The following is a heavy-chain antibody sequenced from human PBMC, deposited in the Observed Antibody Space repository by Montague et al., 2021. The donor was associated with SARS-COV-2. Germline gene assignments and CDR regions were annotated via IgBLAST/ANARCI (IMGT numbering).Heavy chain of an antibody. CDR3: ARPGSVSGWFYFDD. Sequence: SETLSLTCIVAGESIDRDTYYWGWIRQSPGKGLEWFGSLSSSGSTXYKPSLRSRVTISMDTSKNHFSLKVNSVTATDTAVYFCARPGSVSGWFYFDDWGQGTLVSVSS. V-gene: IGHV4-39*02. CDR1: GESIDRDTYY. D-gene: IGHD6-19*01. J-gene: IGHJ4*02. CDR2: LSSSGST.